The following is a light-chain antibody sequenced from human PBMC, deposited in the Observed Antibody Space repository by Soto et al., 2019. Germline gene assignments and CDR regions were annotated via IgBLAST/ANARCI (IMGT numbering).Light chain of an antibody. J-gene: IGLJ2*01. CDR1: SSNIGNNY. Sequence: QSVLTQPPSVSAAPGQKVTLSCSGSSSNIGNNYVSWYQQLPGTAPKLLIYDNNKRPSGIPDRFSGSKSGTSATLGITGLQTRDEADYYCGTWDSSLSALVFGGGTKLTVL. CDR2: DNN. V-gene: IGLV1-51*01. CDR3: GTWDSSLSALV.